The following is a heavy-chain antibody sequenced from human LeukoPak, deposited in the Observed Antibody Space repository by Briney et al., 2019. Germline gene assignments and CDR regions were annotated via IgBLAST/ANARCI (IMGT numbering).Heavy chain of an antibody. CDR1: GGSISSSSYY. J-gene: IGHJ4*02. D-gene: IGHD3-3*01. V-gene: IGHV4-39*07. CDR2: IYYSAST. CDR3: ARGRFWSGYYSFAS. Sequence: SESQSLTCTVSGGSISSSSYYWGWIRQPPGKGLEWIGSIYYSASTYYNPSLKTRVTISVDTSKNQFSLKLSSVTAADTAVYYCARGRFWSGYYSFASWGQEPLVTVSS.